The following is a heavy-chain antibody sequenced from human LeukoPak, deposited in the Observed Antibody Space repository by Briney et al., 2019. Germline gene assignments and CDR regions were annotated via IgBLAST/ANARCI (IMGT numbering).Heavy chain of an antibody. D-gene: IGHD3-22*01. CDR2: INHSGST. J-gene: IGHJ4*02. V-gene: IGHV4-34*01. Sequence: KSSETLSLTCALSGGSITDYYYNWVRQPPGKGLEWIGEINHSGSTNYNPSLKSRVTISVDTSKNQFSLKLRSVTAADTAVYYCARVRSVPRYDSSGYQLGYFDYWGQGTLVTVSS. CDR3: ARVRSVPRYDSSGYQLGYFDY. CDR1: GGSITDYY.